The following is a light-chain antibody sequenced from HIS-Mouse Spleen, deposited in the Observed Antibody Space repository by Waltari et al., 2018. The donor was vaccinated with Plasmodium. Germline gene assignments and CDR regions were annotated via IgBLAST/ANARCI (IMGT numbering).Light chain of an antibody. CDR3: QQYGSSPYT. CDR1: KSVSSIY. CDR2: GAS. Sequence: EIVLTQSPGTLSLSPGERATLSCRASKSVSSIYLTWYQQKPGQAPKLLIYGASNRATGIPDRFSGSGSGTDFTLTISRLEPEDFAVYYCQQYGSSPYTFGQGTKLEIK. V-gene: IGKV3-20*01. J-gene: IGKJ2*01.